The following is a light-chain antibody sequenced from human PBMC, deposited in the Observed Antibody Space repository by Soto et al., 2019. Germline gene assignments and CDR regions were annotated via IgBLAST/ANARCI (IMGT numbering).Light chain of an antibody. CDR1: SSNIGSNT. V-gene: IGLV1-44*01. CDR3: AAWDDSLNGYYV. J-gene: IGLJ1*01. CDR2: SNN. Sequence: QSVLTQPPSVSGAPGQTVTVSCTGSSSNIGSNTVNWYQQLPGTAPKLLIYSNNQRPSGVPDRFSGSKSGTSASLAISGLQSEDEADYYCAAWDDSLNGYYVFGTGTKVTVL.